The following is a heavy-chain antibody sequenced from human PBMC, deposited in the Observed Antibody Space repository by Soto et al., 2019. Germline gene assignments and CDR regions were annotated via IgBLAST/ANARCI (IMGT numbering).Heavy chain of an antibody. V-gene: IGHV3-7*04. CDR3: VKDIGYGDY. J-gene: IGHJ4*02. CDR1: GFTFSNYW. D-gene: IGHD5-18*01. Sequence: EVQLVESGGNLVQPGGSLRLSCAASGFTFSNYWMSWVRQAPGKGLNWVAAIRQDGGERYHVDSVEGRFTISRDNARNYLYLQMNSLRVEDTAVYYCVKDIGYGDYWGQGTLVTVSS. CDR2: IRQDGGER.